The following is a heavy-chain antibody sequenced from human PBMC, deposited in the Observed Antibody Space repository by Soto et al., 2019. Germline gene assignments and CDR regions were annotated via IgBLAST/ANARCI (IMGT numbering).Heavy chain of an antibody. CDR2: INAGNGNT. D-gene: IGHD2-15*01. Sequence: QVQLVQSGAEVKKPGASVKVSCRASGYTLTSDTMHWVRQAPGQRLEWMGWINAGNGNTKYSQKFQGRVTITRDTSASTAYMELSSLRSEDTAVYYCARGPGGPDGPGDYWGQGTLVTVSS. V-gene: IGHV1-3*01. CDR1: GYTLTSDT. J-gene: IGHJ4*02. CDR3: ARGPGGPDGPGDY.